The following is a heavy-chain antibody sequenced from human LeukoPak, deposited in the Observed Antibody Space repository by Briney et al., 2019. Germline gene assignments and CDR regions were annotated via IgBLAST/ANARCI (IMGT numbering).Heavy chain of an antibody. V-gene: IGHV3-30*09. D-gene: IGHD2-2*01. J-gene: IGHJ4*02. CDR2: ISYDGRNK. CDR1: GFTFSSYA. Sequence: GGSLRLSCSASGFTFSSYAMHWVRQAPGKGLEWVAVISYDGRNKYYADSVKGRFAISRDNSKSMLYLQMNSLRAEDTAVYYCAKGYCSSTNCYAGASMFDYWGQGTLVTVSS. CDR3: AKGYCSSTNCYAGASMFDY.